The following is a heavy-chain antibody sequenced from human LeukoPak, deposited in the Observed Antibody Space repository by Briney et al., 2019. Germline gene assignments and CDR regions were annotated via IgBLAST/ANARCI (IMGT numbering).Heavy chain of an antibody. CDR2: INPNSGGT. Sequence: GASVKVSCKASGYTFTGYYMHWVRQAPGQGLEWMGWINPNSGGTNYAQKLQDRVTMTTDTSTSTAYMELRSLRSDDTAVYYCAARIAAAGTTNTFDYWGQGTLVTVSS. J-gene: IGHJ4*02. CDR1: GYTFTGYY. CDR3: AARIAAAGTTNTFDY. V-gene: IGHV1-2*02. D-gene: IGHD6-13*01.